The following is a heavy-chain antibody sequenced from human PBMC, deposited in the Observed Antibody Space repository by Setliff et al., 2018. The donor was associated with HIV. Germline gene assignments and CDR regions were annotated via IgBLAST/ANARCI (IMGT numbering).Heavy chain of an antibody. D-gene: IGHD3-10*01. J-gene: IGHJ6*03. V-gene: IGHV4-4*08. CDR1: GDSISGYY. CDR3: ASLDGSESPYIYYYYMDV. Sequence: SETLSLTCTVSGDSISGYYWSWIRQPPGKGLEWIGYIYTSGNTNYNPSLKSRVTISVDTSKNQISLKLSSVTAADTAVYYCASLDGSESPYIYYYYMDVWGEGTAVTVSS. CDR2: IYTSGNT.